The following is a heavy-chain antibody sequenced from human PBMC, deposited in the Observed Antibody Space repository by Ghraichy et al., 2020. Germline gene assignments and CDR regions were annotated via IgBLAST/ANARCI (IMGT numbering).Heavy chain of an antibody. J-gene: IGHJ5*02. Sequence: GGSLRLSCAASGFTFSNYAMHWVRQAPGKGLEWVAVISYDGNNKYYADSVKGRITISRDNSKNTLYLQMNSLRAEDTAVFYCARGPRYLNQNWFDPWGQGTLVTVSS. CDR3: ARGPRYLNQNWFDP. D-gene: IGHD3-16*02. CDR1: GFTFSNYA. V-gene: IGHV3-30-3*01. CDR2: ISYDGNNK.